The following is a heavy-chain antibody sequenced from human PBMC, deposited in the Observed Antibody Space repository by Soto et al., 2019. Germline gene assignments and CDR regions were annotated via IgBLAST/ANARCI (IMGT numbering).Heavy chain of an antibody. CDR2: IYYSGST. CDR3: ARGNDDFWSGKPSHFDY. V-gene: IGHV4-59*01. Sequence: PSETLSLTCTVSGGSISSYYWSWIRQPPGKGLEWIGYIYYSGSTNYNPSLKSRVTISVDTSKNQFSLKLSSVAAADTAVYYCARGNDDFWSGKPSHFDYWGQGTLVTVSS. CDR1: GGSISSYY. J-gene: IGHJ4*02. D-gene: IGHD3-3*01.